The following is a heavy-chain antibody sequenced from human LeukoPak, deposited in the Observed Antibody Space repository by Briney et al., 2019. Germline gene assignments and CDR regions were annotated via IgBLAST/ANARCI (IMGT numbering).Heavy chain of an antibody. CDR2: IYYSGST. CDR1: GGSISSYY. V-gene: IGHV4-59*08. Sequence: SETLSLTCTVSGGSISSYYWSWIRQPPGKGLEWIGYIYYSGSTNYNPSLKSRVTISVDTSKNLFSLKLSSVTAADTAVYYCAGYDFWSGYYSPFYYYYGMDVWGQGTTVTVSS. CDR3: AGYDFWSGYYSPFYYYYGMDV. J-gene: IGHJ6*02. D-gene: IGHD3-3*01.